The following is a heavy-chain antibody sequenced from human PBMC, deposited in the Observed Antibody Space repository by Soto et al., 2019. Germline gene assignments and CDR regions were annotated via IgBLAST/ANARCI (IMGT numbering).Heavy chain of an antibody. Sequence: GGSLRLSCAASGFTFNTYAMSWVRQAPGKGLEWVSSIGGTGDRTYYADSVKGRFSISRDNSKNTLYLQMNSMRAEDKAIYYCALIGGGPTGWYAFDYWGQGTLVTVSS. CDR2: IGGTGDRT. D-gene: IGHD6-19*01. CDR3: ALIGGGPTGWYAFDY. CDR1: GFTFNTYA. V-gene: IGHV3-23*01. J-gene: IGHJ4*02.